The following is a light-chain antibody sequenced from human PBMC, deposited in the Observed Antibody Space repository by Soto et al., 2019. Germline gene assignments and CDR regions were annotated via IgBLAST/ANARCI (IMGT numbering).Light chain of an antibody. J-gene: IGKJ1*01. CDR1: QSMSLF. CDR2: SAS. CDR3: QQSYNLPWT. V-gene: IGKV1-39*01. Sequence: IEMTQSPSSLSASVGDRITITCRASQSMSLFLNWYQQKPGKAPKLLIYSASTLQSGVPSRFSGSGSRPDFTLTIASLQPEDSATYYCQQSYNLPWTFGPGTKVDIK.